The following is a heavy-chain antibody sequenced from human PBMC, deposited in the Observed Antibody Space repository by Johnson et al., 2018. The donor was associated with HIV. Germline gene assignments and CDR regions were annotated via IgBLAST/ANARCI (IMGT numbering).Heavy chain of an antibody. CDR3: ARRRWPEGDDAFDI. CDR2: ISGSDGST. V-gene: IGHV3-23*04. J-gene: IGHJ3*02. CDR1: GFTFSSYA. Sequence: VQLVESGGGLVQPGGSLRLSCAASGFTFSSYAMTWVRQAPGKGLEWVSAISGSDGSTYYADSVKGRFTISRDNAKNSLYLQMNSLRAEDTALYYCARRRWPEGDDAFDIWGQGTMVTVSS. D-gene: IGHD4-23*01.